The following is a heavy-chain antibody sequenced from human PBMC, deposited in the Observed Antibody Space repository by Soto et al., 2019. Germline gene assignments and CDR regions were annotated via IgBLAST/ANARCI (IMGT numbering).Heavy chain of an antibody. CDR1: GYTFTTYD. CDR3: ARDPYHVLMVNAPNLYGMDV. Sequence: QVQLVQSGAEVKKPGASVKVSCKASGYTFTTYDISLVRQAPGQGLEWMGRISTYNGNTNYPQSLQGRLTMTTDTSXXTXYXXLRNLRSDDTAVYYCARDPYHVLMVNAPNLYGMDVWGQGTTVTVSS. V-gene: IGHV1-18*01. J-gene: IGHJ6*02. CDR2: ISTYNGNT. D-gene: IGHD2-8*01.